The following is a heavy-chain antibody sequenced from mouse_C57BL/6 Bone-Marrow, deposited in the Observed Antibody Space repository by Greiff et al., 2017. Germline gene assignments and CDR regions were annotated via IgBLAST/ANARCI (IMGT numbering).Heavy chain of an antibody. J-gene: IGHJ4*01. CDR3: ARYTRSRFYAMDY. CDR2: IRNKATGYTT. D-gene: IGHD1-1*01. CDR1: GFTFTDYY. V-gene: IGHV7-3*01. Sequence: EVMLVESGGGLVQPGGSLSLSCAASGFTFTDYYMSWVRQPPGKALEWLGFIRNKATGYTTEYSASVKGRFTISRDNSQSILYLQMNALRAEDSATYYGARYTRSRFYAMDYWGQGTSVTVSS.